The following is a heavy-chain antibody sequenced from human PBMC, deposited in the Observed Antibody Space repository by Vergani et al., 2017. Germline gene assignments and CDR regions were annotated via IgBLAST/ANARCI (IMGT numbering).Heavy chain of an antibody. Sequence: QVQLVQSGAEVKKPGASVKVSCKASGYTFTSYYMHWVRQAPGQGLEWMGIINPSGGSTSYAQKFQGRVTRTRDTSTSTGYMELSSLRSEDTAVDYCAGDYGDYDGDYYYGMDVWGQGTTVTVSS. CDR2: INPSGGST. CDR1: GYTFTSYY. V-gene: IGHV1-46*01. J-gene: IGHJ6*02. D-gene: IGHD4-17*01. CDR3: AGDYGDYDGDYYYGMDV.